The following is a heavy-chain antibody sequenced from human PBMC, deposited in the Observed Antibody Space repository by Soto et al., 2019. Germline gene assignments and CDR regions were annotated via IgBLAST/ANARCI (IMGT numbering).Heavy chain of an antibody. V-gene: IGHV4-39*01. D-gene: IGHD3-16*01. CDR1: GGSISSSSYY. J-gene: IGHJ4*02. Sequence: QLQLQESGPGLVKPSETLSLTCTVSGGSISSSSYYWGWIRQPPGKGLEWIGSIYYSGSTYYNPSLKSRVTISVDTSKNQFSLKLSSVTAADTAVYYCARHRGLRLGEVGYWGQGTLVTVSS. CDR3: ARHRGLRLGEVGY. CDR2: IYYSGST.